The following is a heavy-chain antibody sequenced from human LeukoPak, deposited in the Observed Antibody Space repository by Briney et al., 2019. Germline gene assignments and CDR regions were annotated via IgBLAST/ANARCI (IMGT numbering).Heavy chain of an antibody. Sequence: GGSLRLSCAASGFTVSSNYMSWVRQAPGKGLEWVSVIYSGGSTYYADSVKGRITISRDNSKNTLYLQMNSLRAEDTAVYYCARGENYDILTGYFDYWGQGTLVTVSS. CDR1: GFTVSSNY. V-gene: IGHV3-66*02. J-gene: IGHJ4*02. CDR2: IYSGGST. D-gene: IGHD3-9*01. CDR3: ARGENYDILTGYFDY.